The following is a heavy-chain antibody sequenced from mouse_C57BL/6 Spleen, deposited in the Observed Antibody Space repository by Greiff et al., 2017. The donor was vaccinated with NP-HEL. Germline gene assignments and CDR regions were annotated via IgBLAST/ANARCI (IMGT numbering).Heavy chain of an antibody. CDR2: IYPRSGNT. V-gene: IGHV1-81*01. Sequence: QVQLQQSGAELARPGASVKLSCKASGYTFTSYGISWVKQRTGQGLEWIGEIYPRSGNTYYNEKFKGKATLTADKSSSTAYMELRSLTSEDSAVYFCARSGATVVPTGYFDVWGTGTTVTVSS. D-gene: IGHD1-1*01. CDR1: GYTFTSYG. CDR3: ARSGATVVPTGYFDV. J-gene: IGHJ1*03.